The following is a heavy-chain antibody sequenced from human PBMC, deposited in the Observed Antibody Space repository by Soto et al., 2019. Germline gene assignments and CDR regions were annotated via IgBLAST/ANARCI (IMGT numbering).Heavy chain of an antibody. CDR1: GFTFRSFT. J-gene: IGHJ5*02. Sequence: GGSMRLSCAAAGFTFRSFTMNLLRQAPGKGLEWVSTISSNSADIYYTDALRGRFTISRDNAKNSLHLQMNSLRAEDTAVYYCTTDASRDSSARGWFDPWGPGTLVTVSS. CDR3: TTDASRDSSARGWFDP. CDR2: ISSNSADI. V-gene: IGHV3-21*01. D-gene: IGHD6-13*01.